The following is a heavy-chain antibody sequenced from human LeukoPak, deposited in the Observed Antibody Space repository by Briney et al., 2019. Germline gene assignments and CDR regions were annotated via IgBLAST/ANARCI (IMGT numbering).Heavy chain of an antibody. CDR3: ARDLDCSGGSCYFWAFDI. CDR2: ISSSSSYI. V-gene: IGHV3-21*01. D-gene: IGHD2-15*01. J-gene: IGHJ3*02. CDR1: GFTFSSYS. Sequence: PGGSLRLYCAASGFTFSSYSMNWVRQAPGKGLEWVSSISSSSSYIYYADSVKGRFTISRDNAKNSLYLQMNSLRPEDTAVYYCARDLDCSGGSCYFWAFDIWGQGTMVTVSS.